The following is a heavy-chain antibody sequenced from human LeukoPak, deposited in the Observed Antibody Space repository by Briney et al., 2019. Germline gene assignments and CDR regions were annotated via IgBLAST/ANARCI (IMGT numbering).Heavy chain of an antibody. CDR3: ARDLRLLVFDY. V-gene: IGHV3-33*01. Sequence: PGGSLRLSCAASGFTFSSYGMHWVRQAPGKGLEWVAVIWYDGSNKYYADSVKGRFTISRDNSKNTLYLQMNSLRAEDTAVYYCARDLRLLVFDYWGQGTLVTVSS. J-gene: IGHJ4*02. CDR2: IWYDGSNK. CDR1: GFTFSSYG. D-gene: IGHD2-21*02.